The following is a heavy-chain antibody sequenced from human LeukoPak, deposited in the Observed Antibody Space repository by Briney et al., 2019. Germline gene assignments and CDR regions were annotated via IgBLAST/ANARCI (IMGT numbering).Heavy chain of an antibody. Sequence: PGGSLRLSCAASGXTFSNAWMSWVRQAPGKGQEWVGLIRDKPDGGTTDYAAPVKGRFTISRDDSKSMLYLQMNSLKTEDTAVYYCTTDNAPGMDVWGQGTTVTVSS. CDR2: IRDKPDGGTT. D-gene: IGHD2-2*01. J-gene: IGHJ6*02. V-gene: IGHV3-15*01. CDR1: GXTFSNAW. CDR3: TTDNAPGMDV.